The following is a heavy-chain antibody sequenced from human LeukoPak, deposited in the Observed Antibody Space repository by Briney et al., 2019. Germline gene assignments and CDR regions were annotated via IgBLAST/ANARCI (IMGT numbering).Heavy chain of an antibody. Sequence: SETLSLTCTVSGGSISSYYWSWIRQPPGKGLEWIGYIYYSGSTNYNPSLKSRVTISVDTSKNQFSLKLSSVTAADTAVYYCARAMGYGCNWFLDYWGQGTLVTVSS. CDR3: ARAMGYGCNWFLDY. V-gene: IGHV4-59*01. CDR1: GGSISSYY. J-gene: IGHJ4*02. D-gene: IGHD5-24*01. CDR2: IYYSGST.